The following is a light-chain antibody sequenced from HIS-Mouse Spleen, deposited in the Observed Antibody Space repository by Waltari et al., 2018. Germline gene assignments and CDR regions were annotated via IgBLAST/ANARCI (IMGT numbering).Light chain of an antibody. CDR3: YSTDSSGNHRV. CDR1: AFPKTY. V-gene: IGLV3-10*01. Sequence: SYQLTQPPSVSVSPGQTARITSSGAAFPKTYAFWYQQKSGQAPVLVIYEDSKLPSGIPERFSGSSSGTMATLTISGAQVEDEADYYCYSTDSSGNHRVFGGGTKLTVL. CDR2: EDS. J-gene: IGLJ2*01.